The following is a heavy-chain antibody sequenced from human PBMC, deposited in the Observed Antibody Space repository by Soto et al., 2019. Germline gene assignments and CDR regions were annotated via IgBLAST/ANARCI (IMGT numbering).Heavy chain of an antibody. D-gene: IGHD6-13*01. CDR1: GYTLTELS. J-gene: IGHJ6*02. V-gene: IGHV1-24*01. CDR3: ATDTFEQQLGNGMDV. CDR2: FDPEDGET. Sequence: GASVKVSCKVSGYTLTELSIHWVRQAPGKGLEWMGCFDPEDGETIYAQKFQGRVTMTEDTSTDTAYMELSSLRSEDTAVYYCATDTFEQQLGNGMDVWGQGTTVTVSS.